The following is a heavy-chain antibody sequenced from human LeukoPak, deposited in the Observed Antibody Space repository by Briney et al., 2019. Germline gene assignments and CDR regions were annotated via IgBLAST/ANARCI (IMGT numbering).Heavy chain of an antibody. V-gene: IGHV3-9*01. J-gene: IGHJ3*02. CDR3: AKSITMIVVVAGDAFDI. CDR2: ISWNSGSI. CDR1: GFTFDDYA. D-gene: IGHD3-22*01. Sequence: GGSLRLSCAASGFTFDDYAMHWVRQAPGKGLEWVSGISWNSGSIGYADSVKGRFTISRDNAKNSLYLQMNSLRAEDTALYYCAKSITMIVVVAGDAFDIWGQGTMVTVSS.